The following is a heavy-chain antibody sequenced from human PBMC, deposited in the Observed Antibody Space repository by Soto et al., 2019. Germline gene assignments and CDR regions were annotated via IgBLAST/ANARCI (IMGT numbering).Heavy chain of an antibody. Sequence: ASVKVSCKASGFTFTSSAMHWVRQAPGKGLEWMGGFDPEDGETIYAQKFQGRVTMTEDTSTDTAYMELSSLRSEDTAVYYCAIRGINYYYGMDVWGQGTTVTVSS. CDR2: FDPEDGET. V-gene: IGHV1-24*01. J-gene: IGHJ6*02. CDR1: GFTFTSSA. CDR3: AIRGINYYYGMDV. D-gene: IGHD3-10*01.